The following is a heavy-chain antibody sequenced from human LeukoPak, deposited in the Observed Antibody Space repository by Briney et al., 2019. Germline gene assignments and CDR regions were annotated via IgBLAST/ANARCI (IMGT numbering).Heavy chain of an antibody. CDR2: IYYSGST. J-gene: IGHJ4*02. V-gene: IGHV4-59*01. D-gene: IGHD3-22*01. CDR1: GGSISSYY. CDR3: ARERLGYYDRSGLDY. Sequence: SETLSPTCTVSGGSISSYYWNWIRQPPGKGLEWIGYIYYSGSTNYNPSLKSRVTTSVDTSKNQFSLKLSSVTAADTAVYYCARERLGYYDRSGLDYWGQGTLVTVSS.